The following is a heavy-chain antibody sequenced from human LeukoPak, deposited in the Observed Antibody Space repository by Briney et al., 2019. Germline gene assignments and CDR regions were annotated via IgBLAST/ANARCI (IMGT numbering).Heavy chain of an antibody. J-gene: IGHJ4*02. D-gene: IGHD6-19*01. CDR1: GFTFSSYA. V-gene: IGHV3-30-3*01. CDR2: ISYDGSNK. Sequence: GRSLILSCAASGFTFSSYAMHWVRQAPGKWLEWVAVISYDGSNKYYADSVKGRFTISRDNSKNTLYLQMNSLRAEDTALYYCARTYSRGWYYFDYWGQGTLVTVSS. CDR3: ARTYSRGWYYFDY.